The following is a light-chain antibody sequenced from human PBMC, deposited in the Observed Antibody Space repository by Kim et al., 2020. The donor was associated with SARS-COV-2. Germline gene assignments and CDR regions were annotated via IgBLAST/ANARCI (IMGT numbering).Light chain of an antibody. J-gene: IGKJ4*01. Sequence: DIQMTQSPSSLSASVGDRVTITCPASQNISNYLNWYQQKPGKAPKLLIYDASSLQTGVPSRFSGSGSGTDFTLTISSLQPEDIATYYCQQDYNTPLTFGGGTKLEI. V-gene: IGKV1-33*01. CDR2: DAS. CDR1: QNISNY. CDR3: QQDYNTPLT.